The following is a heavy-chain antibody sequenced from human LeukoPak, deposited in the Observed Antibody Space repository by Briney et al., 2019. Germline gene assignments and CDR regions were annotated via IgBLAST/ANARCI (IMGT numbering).Heavy chain of an antibody. CDR1: GSTFSDYY. Sequence: PGGSLRLSCAASGSTFSDYYMSWIRQAPGKGLEWVSYISRSSSYTNYADSVKGRFTISRDNAKNSLYLQMNSLRAEDTAVYYCARGGCSSTSCPLDYWGQGTLVTVSS. J-gene: IGHJ4*02. CDR2: ISRSSSYT. D-gene: IGHD2-2*01. CDR3: ARGGCSSTSCPLDY. V-gene: IGHV3-11*06.